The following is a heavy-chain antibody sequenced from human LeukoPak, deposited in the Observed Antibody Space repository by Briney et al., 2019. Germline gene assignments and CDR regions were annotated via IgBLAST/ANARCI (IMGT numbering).Heavy chain of an antibody. CDR1: GHTFTSYG. CDR3: ARAMAVVLIHNWFDP. V-gene: IGHV1-18*01. D-gene: IGHD4-23*01. Sequence: GASVKVSCKASGHTFTSYGISWVRQAPGQGLEWMGWISAYNGNTNYAQKLQGRVTMTTDTSTSTAYMELRSLRSDDTAVYYCARAMAVVLIHNWFDPWGQGTLVTVSS. J-gene: IGHJ5*02. CDR2: ISAYNGNT.